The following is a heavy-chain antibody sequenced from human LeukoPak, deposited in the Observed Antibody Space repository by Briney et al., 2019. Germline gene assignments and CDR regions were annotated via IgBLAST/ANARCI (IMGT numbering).Heavy chain of an antibody. CDR1: GGTFSSYA. D-gene: IGHD6-19*01. CDR2: IIPIFGTA. V-gene: IGHV1-69*13. CDR3: ARGKCSSGWSLYYYYYYGMDV. J-gene: IGHJ6*02. Sequence: ASVKVSCKASGGTFSSYAISWVRQAPGQGLEWMGGIIPIFGTANYAQKFQGRVTITADESTSTAYMELSSLRSEDTAVYYCARGKCSSGWSLYYYYYYGMDVWGQGTTVTVSS.